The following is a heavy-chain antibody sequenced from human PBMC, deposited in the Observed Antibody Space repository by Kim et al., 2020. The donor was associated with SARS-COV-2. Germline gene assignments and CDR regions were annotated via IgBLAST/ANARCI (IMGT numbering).Heavy chain of an antibody. CDR3: ARDTYCRGGSCQSDY. J-gene: IGHJ4*01. Sequence: GGSLRLSCPAYEFSFSNNAMNWVRQAPENRLNWVSIISGRTGSTSCADSVKGRFTIFRDSSKIRLYLPMNSLRAEAPAVHFCARDTYCRGGSCQSDYWGHGTLVPVSS. CDR2: ISGRTGST. CDR1: EFSFSNNA. D-gene: IGHD2-15*01. V-gene: IGHV3-23*01.